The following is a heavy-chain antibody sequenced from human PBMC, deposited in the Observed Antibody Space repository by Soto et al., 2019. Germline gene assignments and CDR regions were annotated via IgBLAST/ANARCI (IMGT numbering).Heavy chain of an antibody. Sequence: QVQLVESGGGVVQPGRSLRLSCAASGFTFSSYGMHWVRQAPGKGLEWVAVISYDGSNKYYADSVKGRFTISRDNSKNTLYLQMNSLRAEGTAVYYCAKGPQYSGSYLRPIDYWGLGTLVTVSS. CDR3: AKGPQYSGSYLRPIDY. CDR1: GFTFSSYG. D-gene: IGHD1-26*01. CDR2: ISYDGSNK. J-gene: IGHJ4*02. V-gene: IGHV3-30*18.